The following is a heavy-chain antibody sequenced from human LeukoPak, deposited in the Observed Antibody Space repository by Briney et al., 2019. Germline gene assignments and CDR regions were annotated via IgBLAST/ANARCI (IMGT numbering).Heavy chain of an antibody. V-gene: IGHV3-48*03. CDR2: ISSSGSTI. J-gene: IGHJ6*03. CDR3: ARRPTYYYYYMDV. CDR1: GFTFSSYE. Sequence: QSGGSLRLSCAASGFTFSSYEMNWVRQAPGKGLEWVSYISSSGSTIYYADSVKGRFTISRDNAKNSLYLQMNSLRAEDTAVYYCARRPTYYYYYMDVWGKGTTVTISS.